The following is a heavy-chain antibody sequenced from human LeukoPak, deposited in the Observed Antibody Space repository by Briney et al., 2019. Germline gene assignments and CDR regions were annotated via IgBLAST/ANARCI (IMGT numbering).Heavy chain of an antibody. Sequence: SETLSLTCTVSGGSISSYYWSWIRQPAGKGLDWIGRIYTSGSTNYNPSLKSRVTMSVDTSKNQFSLKLSSVTAADTAVYYCARGTSCYFCGWFDPWGQGTLVTVSS. CDR2: IYTSGST. CDR1: GGSISSYY. CDR3: ARGTSCYFCGWFDP. V-gene: IGHV4-4*07. J-gene: IGHJ5*02. D-gene: IGHD2-2*01.